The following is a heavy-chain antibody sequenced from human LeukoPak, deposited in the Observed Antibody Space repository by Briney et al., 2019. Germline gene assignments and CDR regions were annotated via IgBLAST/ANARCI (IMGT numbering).Heavy chain of an antibody. D-gene: IGHD1-1*01. CDR1: GDSVSSNSAA. CDR3: ARSTGPIDY. CDR2: TYYRSKWFT. Sequence: SQTLSLTCAISGDSVSSNSAAWNWIRQSPSRGLEWLGRTYYRSKWFTYYAVSVKSRISINRDTSKNQISLQLNSVTPEDTAVYYCARSTGPIDYWGQGTLVTVSS. V-gene: IGHV6-1*01. J-gene: IGHJ4*02.